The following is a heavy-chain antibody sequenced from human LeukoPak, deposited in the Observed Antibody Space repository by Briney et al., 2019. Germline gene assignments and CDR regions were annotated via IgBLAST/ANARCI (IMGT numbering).Heavy chain of an antibody. Sequence: SVKVSCKASVDTLSIYAISCVRQAPGQGLGWMGRIIPILGIANYAQKFQGRVTITADKSTSTAYMELSSLRSEGTAVYYCARAWVPNVLYYYGMDVWGQGTTVTVSS. D-gene: IGHD1-1*01. J-gene: IGHJ6*02. CDR1: VDTLSIYA. V-gene: IGHV1-69*04. CDR3: ARAWVPNVLYYYGMDV. CDR2: IIPILGIA.